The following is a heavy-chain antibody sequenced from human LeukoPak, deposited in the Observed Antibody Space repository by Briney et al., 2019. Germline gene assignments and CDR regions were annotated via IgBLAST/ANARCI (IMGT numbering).Heavy chain of an antibody. CDR1: GFTFDDYA. CDR3: AREGYSGYALRYMDV. D-gene: IGHD5-12*01. Sequence: LRLSCAASGFTFDDYAMHWIRQPAGKGLEWIGRIYTSGSTNYNPSLKSRVTISVDTSKNQFSLKLSSVTAADTAVYYCAREGYSGYALRYMDVWGKGTTVTVSS. V-gene: IGHV4-4*07. J-gene: IGHJ6*03. CDR2: IYTSGST.